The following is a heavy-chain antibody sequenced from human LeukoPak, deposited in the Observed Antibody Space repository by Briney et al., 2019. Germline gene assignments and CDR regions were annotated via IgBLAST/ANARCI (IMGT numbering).Heavy chain of an antibody. CDR3: VRSRNSEQYSFDY. CDR2: IYYNGGT. J-gene: IGHJ4*02. D-gene: IGHD1-26*01. V-gene: IGHV4-31*01. CDR1: GGSISSGDYY. Sequence: SQTLSLTCTVAGGSISSGDYYWTWTRQHPGKGLEWIGYIYYNGGTYHNPSLKSQVTISADTSKNQFSLKLTSVTGADTAMYYCVRSRNSEQYSFDYWGQGVLVTVSS.